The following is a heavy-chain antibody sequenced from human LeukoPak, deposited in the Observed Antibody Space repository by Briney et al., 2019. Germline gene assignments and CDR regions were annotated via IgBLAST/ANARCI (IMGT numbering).Heavy chain of an antibody. V-gene: IGHV3-53*01. J-gene: IGHJ4*02. CDR2: IYSGGST. CDR1: GFTVSTYY. Sequence: GGSLRLSCAASGFTVSTYYMTWVRQAPGKGLECVSVIYSGGSTYYADSVKGRFTVSRDNSKNTLYLQMNSLRAEDTAMYYCARGLGYCPSTTCYLPLDYWARGPLVTVSS. CDR3: ARGLGYCPSTTCYLPLDY. D-gene: IGHD2-2*01.